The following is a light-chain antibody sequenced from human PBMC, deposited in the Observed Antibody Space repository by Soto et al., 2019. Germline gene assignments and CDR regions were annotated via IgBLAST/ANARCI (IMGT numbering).Light chain of an antibody. Sequence: QPVLTQSPSASASRGASVKLTCTLSSGHSSFAIAWHQQQPEKGPRYLMKLNSDGSHSKGDGIPDRFSGSRSGAERYLTISSLQSEDEADYYCQTWGTGIRVFGGGTKLTVL. CDR1: SGHSSFA. CDR2: LNSDGSH. J-gene: IGLJ2*01. V-gene: IGLV4-69*01. CDR3: QTWGTGIRV.